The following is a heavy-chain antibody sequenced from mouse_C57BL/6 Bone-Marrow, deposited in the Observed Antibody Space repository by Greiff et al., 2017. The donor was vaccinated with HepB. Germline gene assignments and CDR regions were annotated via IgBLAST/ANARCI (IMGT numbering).Heavy chain of an antibody. CDR2: IDPENGDT. D-gene: IGHD1-1*01. CDR1: GFNIKDDY. V-gene: IGHV14-4*01. Sequence: VQLQQSGAELVRPGASVKLSCTASGFNIKDDYMHWVKQRPEQGLEWIGWIDPENGDTEYASKFQGKATITEDTSSNTAYLQLSSLTSEDTAVYYCTRFTTVVARAMDYWGQGTSVTVSS. J-gene: IGHJ4*01. CDR3: TRFTTVVARAMDY.